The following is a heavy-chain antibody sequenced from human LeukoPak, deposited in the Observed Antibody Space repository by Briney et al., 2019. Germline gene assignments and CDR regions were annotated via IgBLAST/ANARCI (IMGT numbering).Heavy chain of an antibody. V-gene: IGHV3-23*01. Sequence: GGSLRLSCAASGFTFSSYAMSWVRQAPGKGLEGVSAISGSGGSTYYADSVKGRFTISRDNSKNTLYLQMNSLRAEDTAVYYCAKDQLPYYYDSSGYLAFDIWGQGTMVTVSS. CDR2: ISGSGGST. CDR3: AKDQLPYYYDSSGYLAFDI. CDR1: GFTFSSYA. J-gene: IGHJ3*02. D-gene: IGHD3-22*01.